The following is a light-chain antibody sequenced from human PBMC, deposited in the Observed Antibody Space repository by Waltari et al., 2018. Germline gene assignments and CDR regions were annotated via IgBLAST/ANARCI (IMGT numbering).Light chain of an antibody. V-gene: IGLV2-14*03. J-gene: IGLJ2*01. CDR1: SSDLGGEVS. CDR2: DVN. Sequence: QSALTQPASVPGPPGQSITISCTGTSSDLGGEVSASWYEDHPGQAPKVIIYDVNKRPSGVSDRFSGSKSGNTASLTISGLQAEDEATFYCSSQSTKNGVIFGGGTKVTVL. CDR3: SSQSTKNGVI.